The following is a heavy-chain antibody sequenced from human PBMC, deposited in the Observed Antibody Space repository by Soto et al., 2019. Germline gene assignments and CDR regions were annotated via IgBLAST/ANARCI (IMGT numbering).Heavy chain of an antibody. CDR1: GYTFTMSG. CDR3: ARAGPRPYYYNTMAV. J-gene: IGHJ6*02. Sequence: QVQLVQSGAEVKKPGASVKVSCKSSGYTFTMSGISWVRQAPGQGLEWMGWISGYNGNTNYEQKFQDRVTMTTETSTNTAYMELRSLSPDDPAVYYCARAGPRPYYYNTMAVWRQGTTVTVSS. V-gene: IGHV1-18*01. CDR2: ISGYNGNT.